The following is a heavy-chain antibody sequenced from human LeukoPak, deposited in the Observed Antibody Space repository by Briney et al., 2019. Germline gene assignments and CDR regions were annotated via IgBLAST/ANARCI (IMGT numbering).Heavy chain of an antibody. CDR3: ARDKREQQLVLRGVVYYYGMDV. CDR1: GGTFSSYA. CDR2: IIPIFGTA. V-gene: IGHV1-69*13. J-gene: IGHJ6*02. D-gene: IGHD6-13*01. Sequence: ASVKVSCKASGGTFSSYAISWVRQAPGQGLEWMGGIIPIFGTANYAQKFQGRVTITADESTSTAYMELSSLRSEDTAVYYCARDKREQQLVLRGVVYYYGMDVWGQGTTVTVSS.